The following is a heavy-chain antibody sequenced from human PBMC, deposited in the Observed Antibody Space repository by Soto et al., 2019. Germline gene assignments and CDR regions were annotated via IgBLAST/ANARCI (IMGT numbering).Heavy chain of an antibody. CDR3: ARFPFSTSSWSNPRYFDS. CDR2: INHSGFT. J-gene: IGHJ4*02. CDR1: GGSFSGYY. V-gene: IGHV4-34*01. Sequence: QVQLQQWGAGLLKPSETLSLTCAVYGGSFSGYYWSWIRQPPGKGLEWIGEINHSGFTNYNPSLKSRVTISVDTSKNHFSLKLTSVTAADTAVYYCARFPFSTSSWSNPRYFDSWGQGTLVTVSS. D-gene: IGHD6-13*01.